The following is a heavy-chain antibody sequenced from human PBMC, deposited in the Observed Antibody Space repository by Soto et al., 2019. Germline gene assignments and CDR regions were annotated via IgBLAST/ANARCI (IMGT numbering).Heavy chain of an antibody. V-gene: IGHV4-34*01. CDR2: INHSGST. Sequence: SETLSLTCAVYGGSFSGYYWSWIRQPPGKGLEWIGEINHSGSTNYNPSLKSRVTISVDTSKSQFSLKLTSVTAADTAVYYCARGTRATQYYYYFYGMDVWGQGTTVTVSS. CDR3: ARGTRATQYYYYFYGMDV. J-gene: IGHJ6*02. CDR1: GGSFSGYY.